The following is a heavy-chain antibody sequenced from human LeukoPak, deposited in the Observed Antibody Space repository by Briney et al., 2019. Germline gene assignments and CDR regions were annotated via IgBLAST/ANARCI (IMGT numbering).Heavy chain of an antibody. D-gene: IGHD3-10*01. CDR1: GYTLTELS. CDR2: FDPEDGET. J-gene: IGHJ4*02. V-gene: IGHV1-24*01. CDR3: ANLAQYGSGTPIPFDY. Sequence: ASVKVSCKVSGYTLTELSMHWVRQAPGKGLEWMGGFDPEDGETIYAQKFQGRVTMTEDTSTDTAYMELSSLRSEDTAVYYCANLAQYGSGTPIPFDYWGQGTLVTVSS.